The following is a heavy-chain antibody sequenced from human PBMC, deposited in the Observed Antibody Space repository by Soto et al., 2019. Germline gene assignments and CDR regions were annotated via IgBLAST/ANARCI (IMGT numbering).Heavy chain of an antibody. CDR3: ARHLIGSNYYGMDV. CDR1: GGSISSYY. J-gene: IGHJ6*02. Sequence: ETLSLTCTVSGGSISSYYWSWIRQPPGKGLEWMGIIYPGDSDTRYSPSFQGQVTISADKSISTAYLQWSSLKASDTAMYYCARHLIGSNYYGMDVWGQGTTVTSP. V-gene: IGHV5-51*01. D-gene: IGHD3-16*01. CDR2: IYPGDSDT.